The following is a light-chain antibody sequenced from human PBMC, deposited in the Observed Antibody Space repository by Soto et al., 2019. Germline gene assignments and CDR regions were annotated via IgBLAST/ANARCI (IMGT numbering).Light chain of an antibody. CDR3: QQRSNWPPYMYT. V-gene: IGKV3-11*01. Sequence: EIVLTQSPATLSLSPGERATLSCRASQSVSSYLAWYQQKPGQAPRLLIYDASNRATGIPARFSGSGSGTDFTLTISSLEPEDFAVYDCQQRSNWPPYMYTFGQGTKLAIK. J-gene: IGKJ2*01. CDR1: QSVSSY. CDR2: DAS.